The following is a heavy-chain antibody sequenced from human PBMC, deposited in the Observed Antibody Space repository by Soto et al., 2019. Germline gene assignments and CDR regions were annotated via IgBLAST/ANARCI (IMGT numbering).Heavy chain of an antibody. CDR3: GPGAVVPAYPNWVDT. V-gene: IGHV1-69*12. D-gene: IGHD3-16*01. CDR1: GGSVTAYT. CDR2: FIPIFPTP. J-gene: IGHJ5*02. Sequence: QVQLVQSGAELKKPGSSVKVSCKASGGSVTAYTINWVRQAPGQGLEWIGAFIPIFPTPNYAHKLQGRVTIAADGPTNTASMELNSLTSDHAAVYSCGPGAVVPAYPNWVDTWGQGPRVTVSS.